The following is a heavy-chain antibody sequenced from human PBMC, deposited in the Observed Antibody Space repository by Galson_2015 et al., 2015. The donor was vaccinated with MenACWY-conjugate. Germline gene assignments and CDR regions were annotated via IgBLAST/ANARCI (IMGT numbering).Heavy chain of an antibody. CDR2: IYPGDSDT. CDR3: ARQDCTNGVCYRGPDYYYAMDV. CDR1: GYSFTTYW. J-gene: IGHJ6*02. V-gene: IGHV5-51*01. D-gene: IGHD2-8*01. Sequence: QSGAEVTKSGESLKISCQGSGYSFTTYWIAWVRQMPGKGLEWMGIIYPGDSDTRYSSSFQGQVTISADKSITTAYLQWSSLKASDTAMYYCARQDCTNGVCYRGPDYYYAMDVWGQGTTVTVSS.